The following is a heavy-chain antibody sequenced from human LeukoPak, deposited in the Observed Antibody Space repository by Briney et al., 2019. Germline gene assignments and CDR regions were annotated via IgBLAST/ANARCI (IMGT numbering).Heavy chain of an antibody. CDR2: INHSGST. V-gene: IGHV4-34*01. J-gene: IGHJ3*02. CDR1: GGSFSGYY. D-gene: IGHD2-2*02. CDR3: ARRNPAAIQLWSHGAFDI. Sequence: KASETLSLTCAVYGGSFSGYYWSWIRQPPGKGLEWIGEINHSGSTNYNPSLKSRVTISVDTSKNQFSLKLSSVTAADTAVYYCARRNPAAIQLWSHGAFDIWGQGTMVTVSS.